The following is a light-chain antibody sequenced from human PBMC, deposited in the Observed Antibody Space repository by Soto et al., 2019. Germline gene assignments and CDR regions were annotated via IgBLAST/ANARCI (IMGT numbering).Light chain of an antibody. Sequence: DIQMTQSPSTLSASIGDRVTITCRASQSITRWLAWYQQKPGKAPKLLIYDASTLESGVPSRFSGSGSGTEFTLTISSLQPDDFATYYCQHYKMYSPWTFGQGTKVEIK. CDR2: DAS. J-gene: IGKJ1*01. CDR1: QSITRW. CDR3: QHYKMYSPWT. V-gene: IGKV1-5*01.